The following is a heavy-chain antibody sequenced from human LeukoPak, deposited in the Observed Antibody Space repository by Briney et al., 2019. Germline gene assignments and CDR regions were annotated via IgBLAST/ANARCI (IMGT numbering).Heavy chain of an antibody. Sequence: GGSLRLSRAASGFFFDDYGMHWVRQVPGKGLEWVSGISWQSNTRKYADSVRGRFTISRDNAKNSLYLQMNSLKLEDTALYYCVKDRDFWSGLDVWGQGTMVTVS. V-gene: IGHV3-9*01. CDR1: GFFFDDYG. J-gene: IGHJ6*02. CDR2: ISWQSNTR. CDR3: VKDRDFWSGLDV. D-gene: IGHD3-3*01.